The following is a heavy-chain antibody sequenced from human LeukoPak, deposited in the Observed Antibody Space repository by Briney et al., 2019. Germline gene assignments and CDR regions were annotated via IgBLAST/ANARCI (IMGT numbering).Heavy chain of an antibody. V-gene: IGHV3-21*01. CDR3: ARDGRGPHDY. CDR1: GFTFSSYS. CDR2: ISGSSSYI. Sequence: GGSLRLSCAASGFTFSSYSMNWVRQAPGKGLEWVSSISGSSSYINYADSVKGRFTISRDNAKNSLYLQMSSLRAEDTAVYYCARDGRGPHDYWGQGTLVTVSS. D-gene: IGHD1-26*01. J-gene: IGHJ4*02.